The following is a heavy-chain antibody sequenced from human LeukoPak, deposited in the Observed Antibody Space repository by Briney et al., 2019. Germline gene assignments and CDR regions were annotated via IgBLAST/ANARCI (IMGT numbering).Heavy chain of an antibody. J-gene: IGHJ5*02. D-gene: IGHD3-10*01. Sequence: ALVKVSCKASGYTFTSYDINWVRQATGQGLEWMGWMNPNSGNTGYAQKFQGRVTMTRNTSISTAYMELSSLRSEDTAVYYCARGELLLWFGELLSTNNWFDPWGQGTLVTVSS. CDR3: ARGELLLWFGELLSTNNWFDP. CDR2: MNPNSGNT. CDR1: GYTFTSYD. V-gene: IGHV1-8*01.